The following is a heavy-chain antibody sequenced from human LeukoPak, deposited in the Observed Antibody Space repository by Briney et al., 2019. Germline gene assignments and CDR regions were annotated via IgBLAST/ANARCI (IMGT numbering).Heavy chain of an antibody. D-gene: IGHD6-13*01. Sequence: GGSLRLSCAASGFTFSSYAMHWVRQAPGKGLEWVAVISYDGSNKYYADSVKGRFTISRDNSKNTLHLQMNSLRAEDTAVYYCAREESSWYACFDYWGQGTLVTVSS. J-gene: IGHJ4*02. V-gene: IGHV3-30*04. CDR1: GFTFSSYA. CDR2: ISYDGSNK. CDR3: AREESSWYACFDY.